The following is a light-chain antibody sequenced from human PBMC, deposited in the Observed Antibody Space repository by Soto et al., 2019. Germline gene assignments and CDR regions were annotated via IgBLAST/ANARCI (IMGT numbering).Light chain of an antibody. Sequence: QSVLTQPPSTSGTPGHRVIISCSGTSSNIGSSTVNWYQQLPGTAPKLLIYSNNQRPSGVPDRFSGSKSGTSASLAISGLQSEDEADYYCAAWDDSLNGVVFGGGTKLTVL. J-gene: IGLJ2*01. CDR2: SNN. V-gene: IGLV1-44*01. CDR3: AAWDDSLNGVV. CDR1: SSNIGSST.